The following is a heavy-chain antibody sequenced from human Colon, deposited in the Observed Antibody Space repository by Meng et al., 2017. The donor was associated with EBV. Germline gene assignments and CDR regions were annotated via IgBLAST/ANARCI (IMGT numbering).Heavy chain of an antibody. CDR3: ARGPGGSYYLYYFDY. D-gene: IGHD1-26*01. Sequence: QGQLQQWGGGLLKPSETLSPTCAVYGGSFSGYYWSWIRQPPEKGLEWIGEINHSGSTNYNPSLKSRVTISVDTSKKQFSLKLSSVTAADTAVYYCARGPGGSYYLYYFDYWGQGTLVTVSS. CDR2: INHSGST. CDR1: GGSFSGYY. J-gene: IGHJ4*02. V-gene: IGHV4-34*01.